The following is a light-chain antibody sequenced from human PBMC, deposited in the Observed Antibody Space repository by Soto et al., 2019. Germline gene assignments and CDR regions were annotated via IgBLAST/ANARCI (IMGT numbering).Light chain of an antibody. CDR1: QSISSY. J-gene: IGKJ1*01. V-gene: IGKV1-39*01. CDR2: AAS. Sequence: IHLTESPSSLSASVGDTVTITCRASQSISSYLNWYQQKPGKAPKLLIYAASSLQSGVPSRFSGSGSGTEFTLTISSLQPDDFATYYCHHYNTYPWTVGQGTK. CDR3: HHYNTYPWT.